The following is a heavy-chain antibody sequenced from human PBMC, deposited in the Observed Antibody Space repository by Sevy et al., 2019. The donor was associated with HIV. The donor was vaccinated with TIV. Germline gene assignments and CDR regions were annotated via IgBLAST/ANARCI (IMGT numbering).Heavy chain of an antibody. V-gene: IGHV3-7*01. Sequence: GESLKISCAASGFTFSPNWMTWVRQAPGKGLEWVANIRPDGSDIYYVDSVKGRFAISRENAKNSLDLQMNSLRADDTAMYYCARGVGLDCWGQGALVTVSS. CDR3: ARGVGLDC. CDR1: GFTFSPNW. J-gene: IGHJ4*02. D-gene: IGHD1-26*01. CDR2: IRPDGSDI.